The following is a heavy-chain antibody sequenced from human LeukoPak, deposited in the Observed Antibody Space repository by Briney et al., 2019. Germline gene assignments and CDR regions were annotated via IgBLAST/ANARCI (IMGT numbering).Heavy chain of an antibody. CDR1: GDSISSRSYY. D-gene: IGHD2-21*02. J-gene: IGHJ4*02. CDR3: ARTMVTIQPIVYFDY. CDR2: IYYSGST. V-gene: IGHV4-39*01. Sequence: SETLSLTCTVSGDSISSRSYYWGWIRQPPGKGLEWIGSIYYSGSTHYNSSLLSRVTISVDTSKNQFSLKLTSVTAADTAVYYCARTMVTIQPIVYFDYWGQGTLVTVSS.